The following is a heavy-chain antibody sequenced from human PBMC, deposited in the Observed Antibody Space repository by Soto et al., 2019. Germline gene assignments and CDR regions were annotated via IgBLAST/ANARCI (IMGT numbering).Heavy chain of an antibody. CDR2: IYYSGST. Sequence: SETLSLTCTVSGGSISSSSCYWRWIRQPPGKGLEWIGSIYYSGSTYYNPSLKSRVTISVDTSKNQFSLKLSSVTAADTAVYYCARRRGNRPYYYYYGMDVWGQGTTVTVSS. J-gene: IGHJ6*02. D-gene: IGHD2-15*01. CDR3: ARRRGNRPYYYYYGMDV. V-gene: IGHV4-39*01. CDR1: GGSISSSSCY.